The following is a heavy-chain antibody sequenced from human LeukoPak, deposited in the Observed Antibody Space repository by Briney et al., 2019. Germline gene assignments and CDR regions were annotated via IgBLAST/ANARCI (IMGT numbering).Heavy chain of an antibody. V-gene: IGHV3-23*01. CDR1: GFTFSSYA. CDR2: ISGSGGST. Sequence: GGSLRLSYAASGFTFSSYAMSWVRQAPGKGLEWVSAISGSGGSTYYADSVKGRFTISRDNSKNTLYLQMNSLRAEDTAVYYCAKNGYGDYSPTFDYWGQGTLVTVSS. D-gene: IGHD4-17*01. J-gene: IGHJ4*02. CDR3: AKNGYGDYSPTFDY.